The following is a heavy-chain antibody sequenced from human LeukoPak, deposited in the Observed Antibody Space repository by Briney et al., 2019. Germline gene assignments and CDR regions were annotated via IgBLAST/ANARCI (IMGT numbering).Heavy chain of an antibody. V-gene: IGHV1-46*01. Sequence: ASVKVSCKASGYTFTSYYMRWVRQAPGQGLEWMGIINPSGGSTSYAQKFQGRVTMTRDTSTSTVYMELSSLRSEDTAVYYCARDDEVGAPDYWGQGTLVTVSS. CDR3: ARDDEVGAPDY. CDR2: INPSGGST. D-gene: IGHD1-26*01. CDR1: GYTFTSYY. J-gene: IGHJ4*02.